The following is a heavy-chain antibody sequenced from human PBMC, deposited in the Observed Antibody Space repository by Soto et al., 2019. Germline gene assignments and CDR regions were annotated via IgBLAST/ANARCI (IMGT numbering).Heavy chain of an antibody. J-gene: IGHJ4*02. CDR1: GGSFSDYY. CDR2: ISHSGST. CDR3: ARSKVYGASNLAY. D-gene: IGHD3-10*01. Sequence: PSETLSLTCAVYGGSFSDYYSTWSRQPPGKGLEWIGEISHSGSTDYNPSLKSRVTISLDTSKNLLSLKLSSVTAADTAVYYCARSKVYGASNLAYWGQGTPVTVSS. V-gene: IGHV4-34*01.